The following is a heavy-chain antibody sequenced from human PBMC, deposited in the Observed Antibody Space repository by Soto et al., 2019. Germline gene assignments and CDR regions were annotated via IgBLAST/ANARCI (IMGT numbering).Heavy chain of an antibody. CDR3: ARDPNSSGLYFPFGAEY. Sequence: QVQLVESGGGVVQPGRALRLSCAASGFTFSSYAMHWVRQAPGKRLEWVAVISYDGSNKYYADSVKGRFTISRDNSTNTLYQQMNSLRAEDTAVYYCARDPNSSGLYFPFGAEYWCQGTLLTVSS. J-gene: IGHJ4*02. D-gene: IGHD6-19*01. CDR1: GFTFSSYA. V-gene: IGHV3-30-3*01. CDR2: ISYDGSNK.